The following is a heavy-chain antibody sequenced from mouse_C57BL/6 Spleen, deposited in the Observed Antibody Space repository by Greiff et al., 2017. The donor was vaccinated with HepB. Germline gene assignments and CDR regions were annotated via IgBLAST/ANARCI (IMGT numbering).Heavy chain of an antibody. CDR1: GFTFSSYA. V-gene: IGHV5-4*01. Sequence: EVKLVESGGGLVKPGGSLKLSCAASGFTFSSYAMSWVRQTPEKRLEWVATISDGGSYTYYPDNVKGRFTISRDNAKNNLYLQMSHLKSEDTAMYYCARERVYDYLFDYWGQGTTLTVSS. D-gene: IGHD2-4*01. J-gene: IGHJ2*01. CDR2: ISDGGSYT. CDR3: ARERVYDYLFDY.